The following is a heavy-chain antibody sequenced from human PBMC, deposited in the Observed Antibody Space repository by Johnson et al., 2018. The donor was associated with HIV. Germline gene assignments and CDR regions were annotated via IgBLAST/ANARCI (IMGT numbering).Heavy chain of an antibody. CDR2: ISYDGSNK. J-gene: IGHJ3*02. Sequence: QVQLVESGGGVVQPGRSLRLSCAASGFTFNSYAMHWVRQAPGKGLEWVAAISYDGSNKYYADSVKGRFTISRDNSKNTLYLQMNSLRAEDTAVYYCARDATYYYDSSGYHDAFDIWGQGTMVTVSS. CDR3: ARDATYYYDSSGYHDAFDI. CDR1: GFTFNSYA. D-gene: IGHD3-22*01. V-gene: IGHV3-30-3*01.